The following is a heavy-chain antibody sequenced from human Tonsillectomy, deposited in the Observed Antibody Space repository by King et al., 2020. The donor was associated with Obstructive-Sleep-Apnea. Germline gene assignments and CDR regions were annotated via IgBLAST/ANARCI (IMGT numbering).Heavy chain of an antibody. CDR2: IYHSGST. CDR1: GYSISSGYY. CDR3: ARDYYYDSSGYYVDY. Sequence: QLQESGPGLVKPSETLSLTCTVSGYSISSGYYWGWIRQPPGKGLEWIGSIYHSGSTYYNPSLKSRVPITVDTPKNQFSLKLSSVTAADTAVYYCARDYYYDSSGYYVDYWGQGTLVTVSS. V-gene: IGHV4-38-2*02. D-gene: IGHD3-22*01. J-gene: IGHJ4*02.